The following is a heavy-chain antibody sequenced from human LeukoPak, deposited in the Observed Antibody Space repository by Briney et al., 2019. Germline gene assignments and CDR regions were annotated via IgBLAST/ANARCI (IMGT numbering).Heavy chain of an antibody. CDR1: GFTFGDYA. J-gene: IGHJ4*02. Sequence: GGSLRLSCTASGFTFGDYAVSWVRQAPGKGLEWVGFIRSKTYGGTTEYAASVKGRFTISRDDSKSIAYLQMNSLKTEDTAVYYCARQIRTTTDYLDYWGQGTLVTVSS. CDR2: IRSKTYGGTT. V-gene: IGHV3-49*04. D-gene: IGHD4-17*01. CDR3: ARQIRTTTDYLDY.